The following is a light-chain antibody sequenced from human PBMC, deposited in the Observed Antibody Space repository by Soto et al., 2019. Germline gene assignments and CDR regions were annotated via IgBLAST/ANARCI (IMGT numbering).Light chain of an antibody. CDR3: AAWDDSLSGLV. J-gene: IGLJ2*01. V-gene: IGLV1-47*01. CDR1: SSNIGSNY. Sequence: QSVLTQPPSASGTPGQRVTISCSGSSSNIGSNYVYWYQQLPGTAPKLLIYRNNQQPSGVPDRFSGSKSGTSASLAISGFRSEDEADYYCAAWDDSLSGLVFGGGTQLTVL. CDR2: RNN.